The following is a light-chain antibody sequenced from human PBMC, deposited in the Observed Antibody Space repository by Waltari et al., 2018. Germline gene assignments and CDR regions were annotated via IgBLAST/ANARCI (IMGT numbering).Light chain of an antibody. J-gene: IGLJ2*01. Sequence: QSALTQPASVSGSPGQSITISCTGASSDFGSYNLVSWYQQHPGKAPKVMIYEVTKRPSGVSDRFSGSRSGNPASLTISGLQPEDEADYYCCSYAGSGTLDVVFGGGTKLTVL. CDR1: SSDFGSYNL. CDR3: CSYAGSGTLDVV. CDR2: EVT. V-gene: IGLV2-23*02.